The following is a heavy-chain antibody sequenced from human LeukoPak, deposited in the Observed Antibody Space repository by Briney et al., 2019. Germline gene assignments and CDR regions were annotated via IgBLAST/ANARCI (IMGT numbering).Heavy chain of an antibody. J-gene: IGHJ5*02. CDR2: IYYSGST. CDR3: ARHEYSGSYYGLSWFDP. V-gene: IGHV4-39*01. Sequence: PSETLSLTCTVSGGSISSSGYYWGWIRQPPGKGLEWIASIYYSGSTYYNPSLKSRVTISVDTSKNQLSLKLSSLTAADTAVYYCARHEYSGSYYGLSWFDPWGQGTLVSVSS. D-gene: IGHD1-26*01. CDR1: GGSISSSGYY.